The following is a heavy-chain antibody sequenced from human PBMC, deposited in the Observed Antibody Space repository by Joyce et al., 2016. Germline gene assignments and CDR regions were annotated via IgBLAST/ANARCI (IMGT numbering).Heavy chain of an antibody. CDR1: GCTFSSYW. CDR2: IKQDRSEI. V-gene: IGHV3-7*01. J-gene: IGHJ4*02. CDR3: ARGSQYYDNDDSFRGGYFDH. D-gene: IGHD3-16*01. Sequence: EVQLMESGGGLVQPGGSLSLSCAASGCTFSSYWLSWVRQARGKGLEWVARIKQDRSEIHSVESVKGRFTSSRDNAQESLHLQMISLRAEDTAVFYCARGSQYYDNDDSFRGGYFDHWGQGTLVTVSS.